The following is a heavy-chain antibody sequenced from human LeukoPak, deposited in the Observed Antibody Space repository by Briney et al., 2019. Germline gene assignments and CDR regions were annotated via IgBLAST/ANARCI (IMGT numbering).Heavy chain of an antibody. V-gene: IGHV3-53*01. CDR2: IYSGGNT. CDR1: GFTVSSNY. J-gene: IGHJ4*02. Sequence: GGSLRLSCAASGFTVSSNYMSWVRQAPGKGLEWVSVIYSGGNTYYADSVKGRFTISRDNSKNTLYLQLNSLRAEDTAIYYCAAPRLGVGTPSGGQGTLVTVSS. D-gene: IGHD4-23*01. CDR3: AAPRLGVGTPS.